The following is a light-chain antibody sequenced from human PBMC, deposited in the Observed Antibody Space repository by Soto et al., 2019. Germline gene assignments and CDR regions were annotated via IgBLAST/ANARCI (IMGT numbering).Light chain of an antibody. CDR2: GES. J-gene: IGKJ1*01. CDR1: QSVSSSF. Sequence: DIVLTQSQGALSLSPGERATLSCGASQSVSSSFLAWYQQKPGQAPGLLIYGESTRATGIPDRFSGSGSGTDITVTSSRREPEDFAGYYCQQYDSSPRTFGQGTKVEIK. V-gene: IGKV3-20*01. CDR3: QQYDSSPRT.